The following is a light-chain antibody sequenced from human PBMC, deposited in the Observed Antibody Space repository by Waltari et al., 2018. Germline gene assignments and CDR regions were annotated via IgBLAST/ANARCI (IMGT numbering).Light chain of an antibody. Sequence: SYGLTQPPSVSVYPGQTAKITCSGDVFPRPNASWYRPRPGQAPIMLIYKDIARPSGIPERFSGSSSGKTVTLTISGVQAEDDGDYFCQSTDTNSGTRVFGSGTKVNVL. CDR3: QSTDTNSGTRV. J-gene: IGLJ1*01. CDR1: VFPRPN. V-gene: IGLV3-25*03. CDR2: KDI.